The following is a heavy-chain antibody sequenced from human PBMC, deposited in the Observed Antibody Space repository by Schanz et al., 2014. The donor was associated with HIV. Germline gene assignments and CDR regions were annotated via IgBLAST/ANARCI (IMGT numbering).Heavy chain of an antibody. CDR1: GFTFSNYG. Sequence: QVQLVESGGGVVQPGRSLRLSCAASGFTFSNYGMHWVRQAPGKGLEWVAVISYDGTKKHYADSVKGRFTISRDNSKNTLYLQVKRLRTEDTAVYFCAKDGNLYDSRYRGKGNYYHYYGMDVWGQGTTVTVS. V-gene: IGHV3-30*18. J-gene: IGHJ6*02. D-gene: IGHD3-22*01. CDR3: AKDGNLYDSRYRGKGNYYHYYGMDV. CDR2: ISYDGTKK.